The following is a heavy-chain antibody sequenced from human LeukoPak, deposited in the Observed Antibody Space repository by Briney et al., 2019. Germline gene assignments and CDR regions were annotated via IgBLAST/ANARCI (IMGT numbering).Heavy chain of an antibody. J-gene: IGHJ5*02. D-gene: IGHD6-13*01. CDR3: ARWQQLVVPRPFDP. CDR1: GGSFSGYY. CDR2: INHSGST. V-gene: IGHV4-34*01. Sequence: PSETLSLTCAVYGGSFSGYYWSWIRQPPGKGLEWIGEINHSGSTYYNPSLKSRVTISVDRSKNQFSLKLSSVTAADTAVYYCARWQQLVVPRPFDPWGQGTLVTVSS.